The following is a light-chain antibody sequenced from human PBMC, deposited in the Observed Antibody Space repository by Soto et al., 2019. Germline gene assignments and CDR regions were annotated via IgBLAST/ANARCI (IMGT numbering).Light chain of an antibody. Sequence: EIVLTQSPGTLSLSPGDRATLSCRASQSVGSSLAWYQQKPGQAPRLLSWDVSNRATGIPARFSGSGSATDFTLTISSLEPEDLAVYYCQQRGAWPLTFGGGTRVEIK. V-gene: IGKV3-11*01. J-gene: IGKJ4*01. CDR3: QQRGAWPLT. CDR1: QSVGSS. CDR2: DVS.